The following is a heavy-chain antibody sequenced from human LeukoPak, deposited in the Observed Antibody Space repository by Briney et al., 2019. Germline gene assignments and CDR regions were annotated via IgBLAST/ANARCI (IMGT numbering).Heavy chain of an antibody. CDR2: ISYDGSNK. CDR1: GFTFSSYA. Sequence: GGSLRLSCAASGFTFSSYAMHWVRQAPGKGLEWVAVISYDGSNKYYADSVKGRFTISRDNSKNTLYPQMNSLRAEDTAVYYCAREAVVPAASFDYWGQGTLVTVSS. V-gene: IGHV3-30-3*01. J-gene: IGHJ4*02. D-gene: IGHD2-2*01. CDR3: AREAVVPAASFDY.